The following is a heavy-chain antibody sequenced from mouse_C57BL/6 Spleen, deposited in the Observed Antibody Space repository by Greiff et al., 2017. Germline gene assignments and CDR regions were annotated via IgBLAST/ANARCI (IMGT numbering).Heavy chain of an antibody. J-gene: IGHJ2*01. V-gene: IGHV14-1*01. CDR2: FDPEDGDT. Sequence: EVQLQQSGAELVRPGASVKLSCTASGFNIKDYHMHWVKQSPEQGLEWIGRFDPEDGDTEYAPKFQGKATMTADTSSNTAYLQLSSLTSEDTAVYYCTTWGCYGSLDYWGQGTTLTVSS. CDR1: GFNIKDYH. CDR3: TTWGCYGSLDY. D-gene: IGHD1-1*01.